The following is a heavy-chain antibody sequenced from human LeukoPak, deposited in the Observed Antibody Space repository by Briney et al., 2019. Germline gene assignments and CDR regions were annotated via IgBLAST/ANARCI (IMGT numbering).Heavy chain of an antibody. CDR1: GGSISSDSYY. CDR3: ARLAVAGPADC. D-gene: IGHD6-19*01. J-gene: IGHJ4*02. V-gene: IGHV4-39*01. CDR2: IYYSGST. Sequence: SETLSLTCTVSGGSISSDSYYWGWIRQPPGKGLERIGSIYYSGSTYYIPSLKSRVTIFADTSKNQFSLKVRSVSAADTAVYYCARLAVAGPADCWGQGTLVTVSS.